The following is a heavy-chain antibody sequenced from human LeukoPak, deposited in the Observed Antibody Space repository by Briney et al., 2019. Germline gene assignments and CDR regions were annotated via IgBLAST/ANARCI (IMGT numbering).Heavy chain of an antibody. CDR1: GGSISSGGYY. V-gene: IGHV4-30-2*01. Sequence: SETLSLTCTVSGGSISSGGYYWSWIRQPPGKGLEWIGYIYHSGSTYYNPSLKSRVTISVDRSKNQFSLKLSSVTAADTAVYYCARDLSSIAVEDVWGKGTTVTVSS. D-gene: IGHD6-19*01. J-gene: IGHJ6*04. CDR2: IYHSGST. CDR3: ARDLSSIAVEDV.